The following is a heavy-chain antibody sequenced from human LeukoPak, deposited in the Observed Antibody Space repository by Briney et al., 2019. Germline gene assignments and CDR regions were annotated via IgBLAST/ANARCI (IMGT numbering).Heavy chain of an antibody. CDR3: ARGGRIVGATANLDY. D-gene: IGHD1-26*01. CDR1: GGSFSGYF. Sequence: PSETLSLTCAVYGGSFSGYFWSWISQPPGKGLEWIGEINRSGSTNYNPSLKSRVTISVDTSKNQFSLKLTSVTAADTAVYYCARGGRIVGATANLDYWGQGALVTVSS. CDR2: INRSGST. J-gene: IGHJ4*02. V-gene: IGHV4-34*01.